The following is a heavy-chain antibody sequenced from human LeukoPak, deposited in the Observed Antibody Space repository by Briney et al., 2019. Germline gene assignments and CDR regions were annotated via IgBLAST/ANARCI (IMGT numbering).Heavy chain of an antibody. J-gene: IGHJ5*02. CDR3: ARGRGLRDRWFDP. CDR2: INHSGST. V-gene: IGHV4-34*01. Sequence: SEALSLTCAVYGGSFSGYYWSWIRQPPGKGLEWIGEINHSGSTNYNPSLKSRVTISVDTSKNQFSLKLSSVTAADTAVYYCARGRGLRDRWFDPWGQGTLVTVSS. D-gene: IGHD3-16*01. CDR1: GGSFSGYY.